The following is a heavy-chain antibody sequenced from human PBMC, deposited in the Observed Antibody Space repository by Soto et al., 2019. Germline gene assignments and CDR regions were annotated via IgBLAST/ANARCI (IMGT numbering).Heavy chain of an antibody. D-gene: IGHD2-8*01. J-gene: IGHJ4*02. CDR2: LSDSGGSI. CDR3: AKVSSAWYAGFFDL. Sequence: GGSLRLSCTASGFTFNRHAMTWVRQAPGKGLEWVSGLSDSGGSIYYADSVKGRFTISRDNSMNTLYLQMNTLRAEDTAVYYCAKVSSAWYAGFFDLWSQGTMVTVSS. V-gene: IGHV3-23*01. CDR1: GFTFNRHA.